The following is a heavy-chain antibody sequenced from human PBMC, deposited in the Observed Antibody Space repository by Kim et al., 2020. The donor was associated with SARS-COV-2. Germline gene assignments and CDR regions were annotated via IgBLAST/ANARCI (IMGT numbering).Heavy chain of an antibody. D-gene: IGHD3-22*01. CDR2: ISSSSSYT. CDR1: GFTFSDYY. CDR3: ARLPYYYDSGGTDHYYYYGMDV. Sequence: GGSLRLSCAASGFTFSDYYMSWIRQAPGKGLEWVSYISSSSSYTNYADSVKGRFTISRDNAKNSLYLQMNSLRAEDTAVYYCARLPYYYDSGGTDHYYYYGMDVWGQGTTVTVSS. V-gene: IGHV3-11*03. J-gene: IGHJ6*02.